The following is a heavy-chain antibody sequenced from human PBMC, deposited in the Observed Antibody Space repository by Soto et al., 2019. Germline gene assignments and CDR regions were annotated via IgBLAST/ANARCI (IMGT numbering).Heavy chain of an antibody. CDR3: TRWNGYGDL. D-gene: IGHD1-1*01. J-gene: IGHJ5*02. CDR2: ISGGGSTA. Sequence: EVQLLESGGGLVQRGGSQRLSCAASGFTFTSYVMSWVRQAPGKGLEWVAGISGGGSTAFYADSVKGRFTISRDDSKNTVYLQMHSLRGEDTAVYYCTRWNGYGDLWGQGTLVTVSS. V-gene: IGHV3-23*01. CDR1: GFTFTSYV.